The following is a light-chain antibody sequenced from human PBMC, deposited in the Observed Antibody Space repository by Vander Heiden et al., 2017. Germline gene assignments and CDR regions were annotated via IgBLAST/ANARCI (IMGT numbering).Light chain of an antibody. Sequence: QSVLTPPPSGSGAPGQRVPISCTGSSSNSGAGYDVHWYQQLPGTAPKLLIYGNSNRPSGVPDRCSGSKSGTSAALAITGLQAEDEADYYCQSYDSSRSGWVFGGGTKLTVL. J-gene: IGLJ3*02. CDR1: SSNSGAGYD. CDR2: GNS. CDR3: QSYDSSRSGWV. V-gene: IGLV1-40*01.